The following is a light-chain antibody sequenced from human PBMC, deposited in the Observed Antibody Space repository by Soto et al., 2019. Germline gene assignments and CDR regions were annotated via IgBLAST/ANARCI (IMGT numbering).Light chain of an antibody. Sequence: EIVLTQSPGTLSLSPGERATLSCRASQSVSSSYLAWYQQKPGQAPRLLIYGASRRATGIPDRFSGSGSGTDFTLTISSLQPDDFATYYCQQYNSYSRTFGQGTKVDIK. CDR1: QSVSSSY. V-gene: IGKV3-20*01. J-gene: IGKJ1*01. CDR3: QQYNSYSRT. CDR2: GAS.